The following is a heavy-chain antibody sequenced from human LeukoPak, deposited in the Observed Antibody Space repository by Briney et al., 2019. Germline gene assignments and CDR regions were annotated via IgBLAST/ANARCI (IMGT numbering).Heavy chain of an antibody. J-gene: IGHJ4*02. CDR3: ARDRWNGDSFEV. CDR2: ISYDGSNK. CDR1: GFTFSSYG. V-gene: IGHV3-30*03. Sequence: GGSLRLSCAASGFTFSSYGMHWVRQAPGKGLEWVAVISYDGSNKYYADSVKGRFTISRDNSKNTLYLQMNSLRAEDTAVYYCARDRWNGDSFEVWGQGARVTVSS. D-gene: IGHD4-23*01.